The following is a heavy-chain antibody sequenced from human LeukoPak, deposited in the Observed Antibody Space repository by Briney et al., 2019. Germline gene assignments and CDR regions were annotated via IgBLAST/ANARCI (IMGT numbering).Heavy chain of an antibody. V-gene: IGHV4-39*07. CDR1: GGSISSSSYY. J-gene: IGHJ3*02. CDR3: ATDTVINDAFDI. Sequence: PSETLSLTCTVSGGSISSSSYYWGWIRQPPGKGLEWIGSIYYSGSTYYNPSLKSRVTISVDTSKNQFSLKLSSVTAADTAVYYCATDTVINDAFDIWGQGTMVTVSS. D-gene: IGHD4-17*01. CDR2: IYYSGST.